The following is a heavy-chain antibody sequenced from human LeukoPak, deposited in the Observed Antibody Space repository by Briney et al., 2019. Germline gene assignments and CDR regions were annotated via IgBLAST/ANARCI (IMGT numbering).Heavy chain of an antibody. D-gene: IGHD2-15*01. CDR1: GFVFDDFG. CDR3: AREYIVAVVNGGVNSFYYYMDV. V-gene: IGHV3-20*04. J-gene: IGHJ6*03. Sequence: GGSLRLSCGASGFVFDDFGMTWVRQVPGKGLEWVSGINWNGDSAGYADSVTGRFTISRDNAKNYVYLQMNGLRAEDTALYYCAREYIVAVVNGGVNSFYYYMDVWGKGTTVTVSS. CDR2: INWNGDSA.